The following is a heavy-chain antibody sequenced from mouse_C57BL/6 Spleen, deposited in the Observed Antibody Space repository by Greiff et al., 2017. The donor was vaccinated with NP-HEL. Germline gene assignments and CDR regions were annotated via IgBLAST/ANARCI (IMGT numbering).Heavy chain of an antibody. Sequence: VQLQQSGADLARPGASVKLSCKASCYTFTSYTMHWVKQRPGQGLEWIGYINPSSGYTKYNQKFKDKATLTADKYSSTAYLQLSSLTSEDSAVYYCARLLDYWGQGTSVTVAS. CDR1: CYTFTSYT. CDR2: INPSSGYT. J-gene: IGHJ4*01. CDR3: ARLLDY. V-gene: IGHV1-4*01.